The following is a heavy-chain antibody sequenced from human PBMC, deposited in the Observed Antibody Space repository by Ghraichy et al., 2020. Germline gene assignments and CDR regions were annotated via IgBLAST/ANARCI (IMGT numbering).Heavy chain of an antibody. J-gene: IGHJ5*02. CDR2: IYYSGST. D-gene: IGHD6-6*01. CDR1: GGSISSYY. V-gene: IGHV4-59*01. CDR3: ARGRWSSSSSIWFSP. Sequence: SETLSLTCTVSGGSISSYYWSWIRQPQGKGLEWIGYIYYSGSTNSNPPLKSRVTISVDTSKNQFSLTLSSVTAADTAVYYCARGRWSSSSSIWFSPSGQGTLVTVSS.